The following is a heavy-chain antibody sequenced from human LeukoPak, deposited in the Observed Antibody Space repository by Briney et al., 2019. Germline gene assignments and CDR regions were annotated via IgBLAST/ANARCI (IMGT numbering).Heavy chain of an antibody. CDR1: GFTFSSYA. CDR2: INEDGSGK. CDR3: ARHIPRGNNFFDC. V-gene: IGHV3-7*01. D-gene: IGHD2-21*01. Sequence: PGGSLRLSCAASGFTFSSYAMSWVRQAPGKGLEWVANINEDGSGKYYVDSVKGRFTISRDNAKSSLYLQMSSLRAADTAIYYCARHIPRGNNFFDCWGQGTPVTVSS. J-gene: IGHJ4*02.